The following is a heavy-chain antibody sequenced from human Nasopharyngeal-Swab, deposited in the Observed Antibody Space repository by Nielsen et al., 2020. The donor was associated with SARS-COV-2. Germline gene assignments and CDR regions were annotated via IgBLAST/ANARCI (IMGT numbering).Heavy chain of an antibody. CDR2: IDPSDSST. CDR1: GYDFKNYW. V-gene: IGHV5-10-1*01. Sequence: GESLKISCQGSGYDFKNYWINWVRQMPGKGLEWKGRIDPSDSSTNYSPSFQGRVLISADKSTKTAFLQWRTLKPSDTAMYFCARPIFGTDSFDIWGRGTLVNVFS. CDR3: ARPIFGTDSFDI. D-gene: IGHD3-16*01. J-gene: IGHJ3*02.